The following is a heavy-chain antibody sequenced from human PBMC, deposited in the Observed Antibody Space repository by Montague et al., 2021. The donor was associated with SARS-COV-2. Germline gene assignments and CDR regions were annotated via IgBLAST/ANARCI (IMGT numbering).Heavy chain of an antibody. V-gene: IGHV3-74*01. CDR2: INSDVTTP. D-gene: IGHD1-14*01. J-gene: IGHJ6*02. CDR1: GFTFNSYW. Sequence: SLRLSCAASGFTFNSYWMHWVRQAPGKGLVWVSRINSDVTTPTYADSXXGRFTTSRDNAKDTLYLQMNSLRAEDTALYFCARGGPLSYYYYGMDVWGQGTTVTVSS. CDR3: ARGGPLSYYYYGMDV.